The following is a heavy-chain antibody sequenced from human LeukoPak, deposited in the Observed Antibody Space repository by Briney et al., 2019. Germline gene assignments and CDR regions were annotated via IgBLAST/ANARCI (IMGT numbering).Heavy chain of an antibody. CDR2: IYYSGST. CDR1: GGSISGSSYY. D-gene: IGHD6-13*01. J-gene: IGHJ6*02. CDR3: AKIVAAAGLYYYYYGMDV. V-gene: IGHV4-39*01. Sequence: PSETLSLTCTVSGGSISGSSYYWGWIRQPPGKGLEWIGRIYYSGSTYYNPSLKSLVTISVATSKNQFSLKLSSVTAADTAVYYCAKIVAAAGLYYYYYGMDVWGQGTTVTVSS.